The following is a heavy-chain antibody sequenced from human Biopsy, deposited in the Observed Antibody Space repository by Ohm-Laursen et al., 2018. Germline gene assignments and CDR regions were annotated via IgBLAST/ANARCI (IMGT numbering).Heavy chain of an antibody. D-gene: IGHD3-22*01. J-gene: IGHJ5*02. Sequence: SETLSLTCTVSGGSISSGGSYWSWIRQRPGKGLEWIGYIFNSANPYYNPSLKNLITISGDTSKNQFSLKLNSVTAADTAVYYCARGDYFDSNGYFWFDPWGQGTLVTVSS. CDR1: GGSISSGGSY. CDR2: IFNSANP. V-gene: IGHV4-31*01. CDR3: ARGDYFDSNGYFWFDP.